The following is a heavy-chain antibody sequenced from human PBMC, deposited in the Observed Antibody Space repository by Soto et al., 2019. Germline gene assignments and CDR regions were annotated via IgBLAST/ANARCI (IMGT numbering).Heavy chain of an antibody. J-gene: IGHJ4*02. V-gene: IGHV3-23*01. Sequence: GGSLRLSCAASGFTFSSYAMSWVRQAPGKGLEWGSAISVSGGSTYYADSVKGRFTISGDNSKNTLYLQMNSLRAEDTAVYYCAATTWRFFDWLLSGSFDYWGRGTLVTLSS. CDR3: AATTWRFFDWLLSGSFDY. D-gene: IGHD3-9*01. CDR2: ISVSGGST. CDR1: GFTFSSYA.